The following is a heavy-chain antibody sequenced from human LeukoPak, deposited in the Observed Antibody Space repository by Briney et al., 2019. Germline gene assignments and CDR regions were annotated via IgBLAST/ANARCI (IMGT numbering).Heavy chain of an antibody. D-gene: IGHD4-23*01. V-gene: IGHV3-30*04. CDR3: AKERSLNGGYSDGYFDH. J-gene: IGHJ4*02. Sequence: GGSLRLSCAASGFTFSSYAMHWVRQAPGKGLEWVAVISYDGSNKYYADSVKGRFTISRDNSKNTLYLQMNSLRAEDTALYHCAKERSLNGGYSDGYFDHWGQGTLVTVSS. CDR2: ISYDGSNK. CDR1: GFTFSSYA.